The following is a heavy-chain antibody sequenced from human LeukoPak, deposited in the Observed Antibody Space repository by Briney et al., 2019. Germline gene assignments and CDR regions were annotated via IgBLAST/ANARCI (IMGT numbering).Heavy chain of an antibody. V-gene: IGHV3-23*01. D-gene: IGHD2-21*02. Sequence: PGGSLRLSCAASGFTFSTYSMNWVRQAPGKGLEWVSAISGSGGSTYYADSVKGRFTISRDNSKNTLYLQMNSLRAEDTAVYYCAKSSLVVVTAGDYWGQGTLVTVSS. J-gene: IGHJ4*02. CDR2: ISGSGGST. CDR1: GFTFSTYS. CDR3: AKSSLVVVTAGDY.